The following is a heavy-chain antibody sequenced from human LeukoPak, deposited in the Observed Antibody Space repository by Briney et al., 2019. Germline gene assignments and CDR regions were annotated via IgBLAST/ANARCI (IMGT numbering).Heavy chain of an antibody. V-gene: IGHV1-18*01. CDR1: GYTFTSYG. CDR3: ARGPHTIPTRGDY. CDR2: ISAFNGNT. Sequence: SVKVSCKASGYTFTSYGISWVRQAPGQGLEWMGWISAFNGNTDYAQRLQGRVTMTTDTSTSTAYMELRSLRSDDTALYYCARGPHTIPTRGDYWGQGTLVTVSS. D-gene: IGHD2-15*01. J-gene: IGHJ4*02.